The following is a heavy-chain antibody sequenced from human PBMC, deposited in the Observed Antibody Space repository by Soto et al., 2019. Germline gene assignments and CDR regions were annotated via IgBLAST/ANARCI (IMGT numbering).Heavy chain of an antibody. CDR3: AREGPPGQRAYYYGMDV. CDR1: VGAFSGYA. V-gene: IGHV1-69*13. J-gene: IGHJ6*02. Sequence: GXSVKVSCTASVGAFSGYASSWVRQDPGQGLEWMGGIIPIFGTANYAQKFQGRVTITADESTSTAYMELSSLRSEDTAVYYCAREGPPGQRAYYYGMDVWGQGTTATVSS. CDR2: IIPIFGTA.